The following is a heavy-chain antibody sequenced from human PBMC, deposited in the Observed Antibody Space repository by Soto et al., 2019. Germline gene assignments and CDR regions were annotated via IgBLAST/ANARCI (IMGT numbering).Heavy chain of an antibody. CDR3: ARGDTAMVTDWFDP. J-gene: IGHJ5*02. CDR2: TYYRSKCYN. CDR1: GDSVSSNSAA. V-gene: IGHV6-1*01. Sequence: SQTLSLTCAISGDSVSSNSAAWNWIRQSPSRGLEWLGRTYYRSKCYNVFAVSVKSRITINPDTSKNHFSLQLNSVTPEDTVVYYCARGDTAMVTDWFDPWGQGTLVTVSS. D-gene: IGHD5-18*01.